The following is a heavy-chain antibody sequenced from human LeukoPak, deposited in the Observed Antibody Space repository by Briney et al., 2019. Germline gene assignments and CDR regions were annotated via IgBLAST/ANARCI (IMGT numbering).Heavy chain of an antibody. Sequence: ASVKVSCKASGYTFTSRYMHWGRQAPGQGLEWMGLINPSGDTGYAQKFQGRVTVTRDTSTSTVYMELSSLISEDTAVYYCAADTDYWGQGTLVTVSS. CDR2: INPSGDT. V-gene: IGHV1-46*01. CDR1: GYTFTSRY. J-gene: IGHJ4*02. CDR3: AADTDY.